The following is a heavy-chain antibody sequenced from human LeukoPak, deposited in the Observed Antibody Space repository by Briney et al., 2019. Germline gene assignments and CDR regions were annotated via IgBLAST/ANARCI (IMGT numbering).Heavy chain of an antibody. CDR1: GFTFSSYA. V-gene: IGHV3-30-3*01. Sequence: GGSLRLSCAASGFTFSSYAMHWVRQAPGKGLEWVAVISYDGSNKYYADSVKGRFTISRDNSKDTLYLQMNSLRAEDTAVYYCAKDQGAAAGPLVHFQHWGQGTLVTVSS. D-gene: IGHD6-13*01. CDR3: AKDQGAAAGPLVHFQH. J-gene: IGHJ1*01. CDR2: ISYDGSNK.